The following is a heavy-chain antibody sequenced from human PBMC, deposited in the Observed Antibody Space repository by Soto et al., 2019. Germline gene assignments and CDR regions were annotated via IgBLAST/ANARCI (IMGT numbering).Heavy chain of an antibody. CDR3: ARVGHITNYGMAV. D-gene: IGHD1-26*01. Sequence: QVQLVQSGAEVKKPGSSVKVSCEASGGTFSSYPINWVRQAPGQGLEWLGGIIPFFGTSNYAKKFQGRVTITAEDSTRTAYMELRSLRSEDTAVYYCARVGHITNYGMAVWGQGTTVTVSS. J-gene: IGHJ6*02. CDR2: IIPFFGTS. V-gene: IGHV1-69*01. CDR1: GGTFSSYP.